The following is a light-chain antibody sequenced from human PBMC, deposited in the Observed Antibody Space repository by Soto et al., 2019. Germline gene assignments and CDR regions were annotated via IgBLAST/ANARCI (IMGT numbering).Light chain of an antibody. V-gene: IGKV3D-15*01. CDR1: QSVSTK. J-gene: IGKJ5*01. CDR2: GAS. CDR3: QQYDDWPPIT. Sequence: ETVMTQSPATLSVSPGERATLSCRASQSVSTKLAWYQQKPGQAPRLLIYGASTRATGIPARFSGSGSGTEITLTVSSLQSEDLAVYYCQQYDDWPPITFGQGTRLEIK.